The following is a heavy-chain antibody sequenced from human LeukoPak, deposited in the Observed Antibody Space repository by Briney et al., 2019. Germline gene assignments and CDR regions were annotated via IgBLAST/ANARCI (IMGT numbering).Heavy chain of an antibody. CDR3: ASRRSGWPNDAFDI. CDR2: ISASGGNM. D-gene: IGHD6-19*01. CDR1: GFTVTKNY. V-gene: IGHV3-48*01. J-gene: IGHJ3*02. Sequence: GGSLRLSCAVSGFTVTKNYMNWVRQAPGKGLEWLPYISASGGNMFYADSVKGRFTISRDNAKNPVYLQMNSLRAEDTAVYYCASRRSGWPNDAFDIWGQGTMVTVTS.